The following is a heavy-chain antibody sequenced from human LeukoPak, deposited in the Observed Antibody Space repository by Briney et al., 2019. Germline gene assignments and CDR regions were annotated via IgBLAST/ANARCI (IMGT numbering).Heavy chain of an antibody. D-gene: IGHD1-26*01. CDR1: GFTFSSYS. V-gene: IGHV3-21*01. J-gene: IGHJ5*02. CDR3: AREPIVGATTYGSLDP. Sequence: GGSLRLSCAASGFTFSSYSMNWVRQAPGKGLEWVSSISSSSSYIYCADSVKGRFTISRDNAKNSLYLQMNSLRAEDTAVYYCAREPIVGATTYGSLDPWGQGTLVTVSS. CDR2: ISSSSSYI.